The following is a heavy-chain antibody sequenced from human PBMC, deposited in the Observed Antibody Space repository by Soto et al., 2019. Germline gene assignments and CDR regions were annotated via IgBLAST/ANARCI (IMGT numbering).Heavy chain of an antibody. CDR2: ISSSSSYI. CDR1: GFTFSSYS. CDR3: AREERYYDILTGYPDY. J-gene: IGHJ4*02. D-gene: IGHD3-9*01. V-gene: IGHV3-21*01. Sequence: PGGSLRLSCAASGFTFSSYSMNWVRQAPGKGLEWVSSISSSSSYIYYADSVKGRFTISRDNAKNSLYLQMNSLRAEDTAVYYCAREERYYDILTGYPDYWGQGTLVTVSS.